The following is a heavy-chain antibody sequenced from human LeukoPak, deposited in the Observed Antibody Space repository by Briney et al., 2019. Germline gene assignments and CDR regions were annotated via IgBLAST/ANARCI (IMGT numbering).Heavy chain of an antibody. D-gene: IGHD6-19*01. Sequence: QPGGSLRLSCATSGFSFSNYAMSWVRQAPGKGLEWVSAISGSGGSTYYADSVKGRVTISRDNAKKSLYLQMNSLRAEDTAVYYCATQQWLDGAYYFDYWGQGTLVTVSS. CDR1: GFSFSNYA. CDR2: ISGSGGST. CDR3: ATQQWLDGAYYFDY. J-gene: IGHJ4*02. V-gene: IGHV3-23*01.